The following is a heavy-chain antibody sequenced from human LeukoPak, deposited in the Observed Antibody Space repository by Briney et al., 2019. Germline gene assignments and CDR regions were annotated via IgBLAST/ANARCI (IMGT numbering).Heavy chain of an antibody. CDR1: GYSFTSYW. CDR2: IHPGDSDT. J-gene: IGHJ5*02. D-gene: IGHD3-22*01. Sequence: GESLQISCKGSGYSFTSYWIGWVRQMPGKGLEWMGIIHPGDSDTRYSPSFQGQVTISADKSISTAYLQWSSLKASDTAMYYCARQADSSGYYYWFDPWGQETLVTVSS. V-gene: IGHV5-51*01. CDR3: ARQADSSGYYYWFDP.